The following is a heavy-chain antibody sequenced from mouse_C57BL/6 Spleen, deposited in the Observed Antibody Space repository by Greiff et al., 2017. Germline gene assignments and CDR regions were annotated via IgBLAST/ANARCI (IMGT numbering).Heavy chain of an antibody. CDR3: ARLYGNYEDYAMDY. CDR2: IYPGDGDT. CDR1: GYAFSSSW. V-gene: IGHV1-82*01. J-gene: IGHJ4*01. Sequence: QVQLKESGPELVKPGASVKISCKASGYAFSSSWMNWVKQRPGKGLEWIGRIYPGDGDTNYNGKFKGKATLTADKSSSTAYMQLSSLTSEDSAVYFCARLYGNYEDYAMDYWGQGTSVTVSS. D-gene: IGHD2-1*01.